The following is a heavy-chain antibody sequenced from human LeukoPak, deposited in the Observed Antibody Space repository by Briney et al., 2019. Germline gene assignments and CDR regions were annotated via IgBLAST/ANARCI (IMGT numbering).Heavy chain of an antibody. V-gene: IGHV3-7*01. CDR1: GFTFSSYW. CDR2: IKQDGSEK. Sequence: GGSLRLSCGASGFTFSSYWMSWVRQAPGKGVEWVANIKQDGSEKYYVDCVKGRFTISRDNAKNSVYVQMNSQRGEDTAVYYCARVGSGWSLDYWGQGTLVTVSS. J-gene: IGHJ4*02. D-gene: IGHD6-19*01. CDR3: ARVGSGWSLDY.